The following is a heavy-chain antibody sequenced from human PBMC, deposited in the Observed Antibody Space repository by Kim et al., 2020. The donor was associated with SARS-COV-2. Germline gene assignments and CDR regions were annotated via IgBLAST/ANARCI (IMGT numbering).Heavy chain of an antibody. V-gene: IGHV1-2*02. CDR1: GYTFTGYY. CDR3: ARDLEEGYDTYYFDY. CDR2: INPNSGGT. Sequence: ASVKVSCKASGYTFTGYYMHWVRQAPGQGLEWMGWINPNSGGTNYAQKFQGRVTMTRDTSISTAYMELSRLRSDDTAVYYCARDLEEGYDTYYFDYWGQGTLVTVSS. J-gene: IGHJ4*02. D-gene: IGHD2-15*01.